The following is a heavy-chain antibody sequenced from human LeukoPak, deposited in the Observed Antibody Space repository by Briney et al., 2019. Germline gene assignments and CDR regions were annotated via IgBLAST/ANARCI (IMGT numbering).Heavy chain of an antibody. CDR3: ARDLFRGSTNYGMDV. D-gene: IGHD3-10*01. Sequence: ASVTVSLKSTGYTYTYYHIHWVRQPPAQGLEWMGRSNPNCGGTSYAQKFQGRVTMTSNTSISTAYIELSRLRSGDTAVYYCARDLFRGSTNYGMDVWGQGTTVTVSS. J-gene: IGHJ6*02. CDR2: SNPNCGGT. V-gene: IGHV1-2*06. CDR1: GYTYTYYH.